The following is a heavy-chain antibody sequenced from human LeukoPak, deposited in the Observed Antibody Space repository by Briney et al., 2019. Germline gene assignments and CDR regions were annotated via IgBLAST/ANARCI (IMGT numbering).Heavy chain of an antibody. D-gene: IGHD6-13*01. Sequence: GGSLRLSCAASGFNFDDYVMSWVRQAPGKGLEWVSGINWNGGSRGYADSVKGRFTISRDNAKNSLYLQMNSLRAEDTAVYYCARGAAAGTHYYYYYYMDVWGKGTTVTVSS. J-gene: IGHJ6*03. CDR1: GFNFDDYV. CDR3: ARGAAAGTHYYYYYYMDV. CDR2: INWNGGSR. V-gene: IGHV3-20*04.